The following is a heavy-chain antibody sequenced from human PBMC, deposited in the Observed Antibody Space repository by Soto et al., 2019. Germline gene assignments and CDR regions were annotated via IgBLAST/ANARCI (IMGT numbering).Heavy chain of an antibody. V-gene: IGHV4-59*01. D-gene: IGHD5-18*01. CDR2: IHHTGTA. CDR1: GDSITDYY. CDR3: ARYSVDTIRVFDY. J-gene: IGHJ4*02. Sequence: PSETLSLTCTVSGDSITDYYWSWIRESPGKGLEWIAYIHHTGTANYNPSLKSRVTISVDTSKSQFSLRLSSVTAADTAVYFCARYSVDTIRVFDYWGQGTLVTVSS.